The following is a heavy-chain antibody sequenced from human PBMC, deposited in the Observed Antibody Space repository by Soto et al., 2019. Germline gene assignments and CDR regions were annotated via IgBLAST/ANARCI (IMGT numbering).Heavy chain of an antibody. Sequence: SETLSLTCTVSGGSISSGGYYWSWIRQHPGKGLEWIGYIYYSGRTNYNPSLKSRVTISVGTSKNQFSLKLNSVTAADTAVYYCARVFSDSSCFFDPLGQGTLVT. J-gene: IGHJ5*02. D-gene: IGHD6-6*01. CDR2: IYYSGRT. V-gene: IGHV4-31*03. CDR1: GGSISSGGYY. CDR3: ARVFSDSSCFFDP.